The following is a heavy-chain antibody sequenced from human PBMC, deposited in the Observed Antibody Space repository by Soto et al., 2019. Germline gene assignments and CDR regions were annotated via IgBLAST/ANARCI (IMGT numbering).Heavy chain of an antibody. CDR1: GYTFTSYA. J-gene: IGHJ4*02. V-gene: IGHV1-18*01. CDR3: ARDVNSGTFDY. Sequence: QVQLVQSGAEVKKPGASVKVSCKASGYTFTSYAISWVRPAPGQGLEWMGWISAYNGNTKYAQKVQGRVTMTTDTSTSTAYLDLRSLRSDDTAVYYCARDVNSGTFDYWGQGTLVTVSS. D-gene: IGHD3-10*01. CDR2: ISAYNGNT.